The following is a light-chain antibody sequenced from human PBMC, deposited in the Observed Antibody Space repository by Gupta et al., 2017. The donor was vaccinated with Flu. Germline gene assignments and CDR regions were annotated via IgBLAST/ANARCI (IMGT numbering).Light chain of an antibody. CDR2: GAS. CDR3: QQECSSPIT. Sequence: EIVLTQSPGTLSLSPGERATLSCRASQSVRSSYLAWYQQKPGQAPRLLIYGASSRATGIPDRFSGSGSGTEFTLTISRREPEDFAVYYCQQECSSPITFGGGTKVEIK. V-gene: IGKV3-20*01. J-gene: IGKJ4*01. CDR1: QSVRSSY.